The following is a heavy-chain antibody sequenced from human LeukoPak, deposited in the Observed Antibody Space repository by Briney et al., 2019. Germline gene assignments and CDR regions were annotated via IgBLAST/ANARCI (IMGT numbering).Heavy chain of an antibody. CDR2: IYPGDSDT. J-gene: IGHJ4*02. Sequence: GESLKISCKGSGYSFTSYWIGWVRQMPGKGLEWMGIIYPGDSDTRYSPSFQGQVTISADKSISTAYLQWSSLKASDTAMYYCARRIYEGYGDCLFDYWGQGTLVTVSS. V-gene: IGHV5-51*01. D-gene: IGHD4-17*01. CDR3: ARRIYEGYGDCLFDY. CDR1: GYSFTSYW.